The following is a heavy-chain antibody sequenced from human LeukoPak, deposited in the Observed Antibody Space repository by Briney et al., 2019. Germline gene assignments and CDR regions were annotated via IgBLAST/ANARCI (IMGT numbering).Heavy chain of an antibody. CDR2: INNDESIT. CDR1: GFIFSGYW. Sequence: PGGSLRLSCAASGFIFSGYWMHWVRQAPGKGLVWVSRINNDESITNYANSVKGRFTISRDNAKNTLYLQMNSLTADDTAIYYCARDGATSGYEDCWGQGTLVTVSS. V-gene: IGHV3-74*01. D-gene: IGHD5-12*01. J-gene: IGHJ4*02. CDR3: ARDGATSGYEDC.